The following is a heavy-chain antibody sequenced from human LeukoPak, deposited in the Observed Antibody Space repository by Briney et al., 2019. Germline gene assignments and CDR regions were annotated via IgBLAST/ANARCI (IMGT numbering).Heavy chain of an antibody. V-gene: IGHV1-18*01. CDR3: ARSTAVTTRFDP. D-gene: IGHD4-17*01. CDR1: GYTFNTYG. CDR2: ISGYNGKT. J-gene: IGHJ5*02. Sequence: ASVKVSCKASGYTFNTYGITWVRQAPGQGLEWMGWISGYNGKTKYAQKLQDRVTMTTDTSTTTAYMELRSLTSDDTAVYFCARSTAVTTRFDPWGQGTLVTVSS.